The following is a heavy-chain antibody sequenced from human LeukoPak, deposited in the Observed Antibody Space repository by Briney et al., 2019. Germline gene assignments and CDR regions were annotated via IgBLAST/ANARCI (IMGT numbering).Heavy chain of an antibody. Sequence: ASVKVSCKASGGTFSSYAISWVRQAPGQGLEWMGGIIPIFGTANYAQKFQGRVTITTDESTSTAYMELSSLRSEDTAVYYCAREGRRRGYSYGSNWFDPWGQGALVTVSS. CDR3: AREGRRRGYSYGSNWFDP. CDR1: GGTFSSYA. D-gene: IGHD5-18*01. V-gene: IGHV1-69*05. CDR2: IIPIFGTA. J-gene: IGHJ5*02.